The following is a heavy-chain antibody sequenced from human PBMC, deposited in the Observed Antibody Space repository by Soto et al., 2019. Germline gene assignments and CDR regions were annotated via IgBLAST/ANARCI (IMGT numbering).Heavy chain of an antibody. CDR2: TSGGEDST. J-gene: IGHJ4*02. CDR1: GFTFSSYA. V-gene: IGHV3-23*01. CDR3: AKGGTYYSPHPDY. Sequence: EVHLLESGGVLVQPGGSLRLSCAASGFTFSSYAMSWFRQSPGKGLEWVSATSGGEDSTYYAYYVQGRLTISRANSKNTLCLQMNSLRAEDTAVYYCAKGGTYYSPHPDYWGQGTLVTVSS. D-gene: IGHD1-26*01.